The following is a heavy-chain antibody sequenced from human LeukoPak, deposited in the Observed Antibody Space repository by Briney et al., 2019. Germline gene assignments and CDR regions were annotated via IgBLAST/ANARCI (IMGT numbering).Heavy chain of an antibody. J-gene: IGHJ2*01. CDR2: IYYSGST. D-gene: IGHD7-27*01. V-gene: IGHV4-59*01. Sequence: SESLSLTCSASGFSITHNYWSWIRQSPGMELEWIAYIYYSGSTTYNPSLKSRVTISAAPSKNQFSLNLNSVTAADTAVYYCARLRDWGPTLSYWYFDLWGRGTLVTVSS. CDR3: ARLRDWGPTLSYWYFDL. CDR1: GFSITHNY.